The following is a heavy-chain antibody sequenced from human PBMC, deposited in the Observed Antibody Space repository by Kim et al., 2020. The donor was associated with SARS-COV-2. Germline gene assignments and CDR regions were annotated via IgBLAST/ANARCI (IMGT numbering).Heavy chain of an antibody. Sequence: GGSLRLSCVASGFTFSTYAMNWVRQAPGKGLEWVSDISGSSSSTYYADSVKGRFTISRDNSKNTLYLQMNSLRVEDTAVYYCAREWRVTTKTNGGDCFDSWGQGTLVTVSS. V-gene: IGHV3-23*01. CDR2: ISGSSSST. J-gene: IGHJ4*02. CDR3: AREWRVTTKTNGGDCFDS. D-gene: IGHD4-17*01. CDR1: GFTFSTYA.